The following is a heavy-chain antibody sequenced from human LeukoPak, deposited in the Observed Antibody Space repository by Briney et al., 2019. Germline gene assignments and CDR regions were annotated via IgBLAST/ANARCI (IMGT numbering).Heavy chain of an antibody. V-gene: IGHV3-74*01. CDR3: ARGGPTTWF. CDR2: IKPDGGTT. D-gene: IGHD2/OR15-2a*01. Sequence: GGSLRLSCAGSGFTFSSYWMHWVRQVPGKGLVWVSSIKPDGGTTNYADSVKGRFTISRDNAGNTLFLHANSLRAEDTAVYYCARGGPTTWFWGQGTLVTISS. J-gene: IGHJ4*02. CDR1: GFTFSSYW.